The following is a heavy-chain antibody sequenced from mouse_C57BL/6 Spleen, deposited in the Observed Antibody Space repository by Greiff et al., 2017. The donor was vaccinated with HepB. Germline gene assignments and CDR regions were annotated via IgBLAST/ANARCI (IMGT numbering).Heavy chain of an antibody. CDR1: GFTFSSYA. V-gene: IGHV5-4*01. D-gene: IGHD1-1*02. Sequence: EVQLVESGGGLVKPGGSLKLSCAASGFTFSSYAMSWVRQTPEKRLEWVATISDGGSYTYYPDNVKGRFTISRDNAKNNLYLQRSHLKAEDTAMYYCAIEGGGGPYYFDYWGQGTTLTVSS. CDR2: ISDGGSYT. J-gene: IGHJ2*01. CDR3: AIEGGGGPYYFDY.